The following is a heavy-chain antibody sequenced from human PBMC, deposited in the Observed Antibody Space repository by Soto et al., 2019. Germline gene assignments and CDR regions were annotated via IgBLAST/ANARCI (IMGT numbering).Heavy chain of an antibody. CDR3: ASHDPGARFDP. Sequence: QVQLVQSGAEVKKPGASVKVSCKAPRYIFTAYFMHWVRQAPGQGLEWMGWINPNNGATHYGLSFKGRVTMTRDTYISTAYIELSSLRSDDTAVYYCASHDPGARFDPWGQGTLVIVSS. D-gene: IGHD1-1*01. V-gene: IGHV1-2*02. J-gene: IGHJ5*02. CDR1: RYIFTAYF. CDR2: INPNNGAT.